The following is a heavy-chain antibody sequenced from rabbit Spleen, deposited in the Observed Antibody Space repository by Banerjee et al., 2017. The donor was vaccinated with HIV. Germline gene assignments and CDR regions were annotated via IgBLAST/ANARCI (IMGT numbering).Heavy chain of an antibody. CDR2: IYAGRGST. V-gene: IGHV1S7*01. D-gene: IGHD4-1*01. Sequence: QLTETGGGLVQPGGSLTLSCKASGLDFINYYISWVRQAPGKGLEWIGIIYAGRGSTDYASWVNGRFAISGDNAQSTVDLQMNSLTAADTATYFCARDRGSGWGDAFDPWGPGTLVTVS. CDR3: ARDRGSGWGDAFDP. J-gene: IGHJ2*01. CDR1: GLDFINYY.